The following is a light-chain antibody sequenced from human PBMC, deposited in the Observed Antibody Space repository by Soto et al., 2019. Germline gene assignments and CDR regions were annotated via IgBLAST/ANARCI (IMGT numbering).Light chain of an antibody. CDR2: GNN. CDR3: QSYATGLSVLYV. J-gene: IGLJ1*01. CDR1: SSNIGAGYD. V-gene: IGLV1-40*01. Sequence: QPVLTQPPSVSGAPGQRVTISCTGSSSNIGAGYDVHWYQQLPGTAPKLLIYGNNNRPSGVPDRFSGSKSGTSASLAVTGLQADDEADYFCQSYATGLSVLYVFGTGTKLTVL.